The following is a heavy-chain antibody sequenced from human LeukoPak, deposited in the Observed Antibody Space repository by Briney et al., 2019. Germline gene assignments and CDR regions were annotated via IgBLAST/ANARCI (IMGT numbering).Heavy chain of an antibody. J-gene: IGHJ4*02. V-gene: IGHV4-34*01. D-gene: IGHD2-2*01. Sequence: SETLSLTCAVYGGSSCGYYWSWIRQPPGKGVGWIVEINHSGSTNYNPALKSRVTISVDTSKNQFSLKLSSVTAADTAVYYCARNPQDCSSTSCYFDYWGQGTLVTVSS. CDR2: INHSGST. CDR3: ARNPQDCSSTSCYFDY. CDR1: GGSSCGYY.